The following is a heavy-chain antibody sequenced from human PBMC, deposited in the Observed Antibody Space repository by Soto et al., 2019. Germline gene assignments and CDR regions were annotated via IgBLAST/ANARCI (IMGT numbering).Heavy chain of an antibody. J-gene: IGHJ6*02. Sequence: SQTLSLTCAISGDSVSSDTSAWIWIRQSPSRGLEWLGRTFFKSKWHNDYALSVKSRITISPDTSQNQFSLDLDSVTPEDTAVYYCVGVNFFRGMDVWGQGTPVTVSS. CDR3: VGVNFFRGMDV. CDR1: GDSVSSDTSA. CDR2: TFFKSKWHN. V-gene: IGHV6-1*01.